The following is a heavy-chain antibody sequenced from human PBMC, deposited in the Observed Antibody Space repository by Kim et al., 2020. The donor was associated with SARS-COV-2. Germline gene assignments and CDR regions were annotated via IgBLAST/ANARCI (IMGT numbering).Heavy chain of an antibody. V-gene: IGHV6-1*01. J-gene: IGHJ4*02. CDR3: ARRGGGGSGIGFDY. Sequence: YAVPVKSRITINPDTSKNQFSLQLNSVTPEDTAVYYCARRGGGGSGIGFDYWGQGTLVTVSS. D-gene: IGHD3-10*01.